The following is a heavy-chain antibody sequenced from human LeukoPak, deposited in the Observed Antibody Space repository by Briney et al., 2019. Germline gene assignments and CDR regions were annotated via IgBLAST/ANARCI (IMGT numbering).Heavy chain of an antibody. CDR1: GFSFSTYN. CDR3: ARLSPSGWYGYFQQ. D-gene: IGHD6-19*01. V-gene: IGHV3-21*01. Sequence: GGSLRLSCAASGFSFSTYNINWVRQAPGKGLEWVSYISTSSTYIYYADSVKGRFTVSRDDAKMSQYLQMNSLRAEDTAVYYCARLSPSGWYGYFQQWGQGTLVTVSA. J-gene: IGHJ1*01. CDR2: ISTSSTYI.